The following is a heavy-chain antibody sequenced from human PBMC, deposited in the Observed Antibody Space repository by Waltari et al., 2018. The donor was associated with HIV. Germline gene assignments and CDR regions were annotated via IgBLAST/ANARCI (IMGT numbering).Heavy chain of an antibody. D-gene: IGHD3-3*01. CDR3: VRDRALDWTSDFHY. V-gene: IGHV1-2*02. J-gene: IGHJ4*02. CDR2: INPISGGT. Sequence: QVQLMQSGAELKKPGASVEVSCGASGYSFTGYYIHWVRQAPGQGLEWMGWINPISGGTKYAQRFQGRVTVTRDTSINTVYMELRRLRSDDTAVYYCVRDRALDWTSDFHYWGQGTLVTVSS. CDR1: GYSFTGYY.